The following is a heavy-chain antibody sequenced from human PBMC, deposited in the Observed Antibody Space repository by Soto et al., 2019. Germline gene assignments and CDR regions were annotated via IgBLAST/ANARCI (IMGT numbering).Heavy chain of an antibody. CDR1: GYTLTELS. CDR3: ATEGYYYDSSGYYPYYFDY. J-gene: IGHJ4*02. CDR2: FDPEDGET. D-gene: IGHD3-22*01. V-gene: IGHV1-24*01. Sequence: ASVKVSCKVSGYTLTELSMHWVRQAPGKGLEWMGGFDPEDGETIYAQKFQGRVTMTEDTSTDTAYMELSSLRSEDTAVYYCATEGYYYDSSGYYPYYFDYWGQGTLVTVSS.